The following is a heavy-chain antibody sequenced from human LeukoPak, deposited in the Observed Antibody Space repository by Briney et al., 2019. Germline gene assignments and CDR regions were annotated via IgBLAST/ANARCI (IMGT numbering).Heavy chain of an antibody. D-gene: IGHD1-26*01. J-gene: IGHJ5*02. V-gene: IGHV4-28*01. CDR1: GYSISSSNW. Sequence: SDTLSLTCAVSGYSISSSNWWGWIRQPPGKGLEWIGYIYYSGSTYYNPSLKSRVTISVDTSKNQFSLKLNSVTAADTAVYYCARRRVGAISSYNWFDPWGQGTLVTVSS. CDR3: ARRRVGAISSYNWFDP. CDR2: IYYSGST.